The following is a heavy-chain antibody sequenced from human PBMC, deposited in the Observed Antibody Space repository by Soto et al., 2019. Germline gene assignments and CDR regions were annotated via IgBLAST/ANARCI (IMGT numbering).Heavy chain of an antibody. J-gene: IGHJ5*02. CDR2: MNPKNGET. CDR3: ARGPSRLIMIAEPEDGLLWLDP. Sequence: QVQLVQSGAEVKKPGASVKVSCKASGYNFGNYDLNWVRQATGQGLEWMGWMNPKNGETGHAQKIQGRVILTRDTSMSTAYMELSGLRPDDTSVYYCARGPSRLIMIAEPEDGLLWLDPWGQGTLVIVSS. V-gene: IGHV1-8*02. CDR1: GYNFGNYD. D-gene: IGHD2-21*01.